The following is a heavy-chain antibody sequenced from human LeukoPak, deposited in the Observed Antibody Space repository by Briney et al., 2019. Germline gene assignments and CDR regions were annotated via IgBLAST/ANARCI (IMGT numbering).Heavy chain of an antibody. CDR3: ARDSIAFGNDYYMDV. CDR1: GFTFSSYE. D-gene: IGHD3-3*02. J-gene: IGHJ6*03. V-gene: IGHV3-48*03. CDR2: ISSSGSTI. Sequence: GGSLRLSCAASGFTFSSYEMNWVRQAPGKGLEWVSYISSSGSTIYYVDSVKGRFTISRDNAKNSLYLQMNSLRAEDAAVYYCARDSIAFGNDYYMDVWGKGTTVTVSS.